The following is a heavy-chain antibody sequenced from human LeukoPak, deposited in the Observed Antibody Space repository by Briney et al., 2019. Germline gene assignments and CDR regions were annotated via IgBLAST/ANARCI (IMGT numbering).Heavy chain of an antibody. CDR2: IYSGGST. Sequence: GGSLRLSCAASGFTVSSNYMSWVRQAPGKGLEWVSVIYSGGSTYYADSVKGRFTISRDNSKNTLYLQMNSLRAEDTAVYYCARRSSGSPPYYFGYWGQGTLVTVSS. CDR1: GFTVSSNY. CDR3: ARRSSGSPPYYFGY. J-gene: IGHJ4*02. D-gene: IGHD1-26*01. V-gene: IGHV3-53*01.